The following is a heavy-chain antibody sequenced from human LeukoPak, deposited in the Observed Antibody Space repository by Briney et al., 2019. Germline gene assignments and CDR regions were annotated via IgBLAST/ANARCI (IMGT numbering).Heavy chain of an antibody. Sequence: ASVKVSCKASGYTFSNYDISWVRQAPGQGLECMGWISAYNGNTNYAQKLQGRVTMTTDTSTSTAYMELRSLRSDDTAVYYCARSVAAAPEDYWGQGTLVTVSS. CDR3: ARSVAAAPEDY. CDR2: ISAYNGNT. J-gene: IGHJ4*02. CDR1: GYTFSNYD. V-gene: IGHV1-18*01. D-gene: IGHD2-2*01.